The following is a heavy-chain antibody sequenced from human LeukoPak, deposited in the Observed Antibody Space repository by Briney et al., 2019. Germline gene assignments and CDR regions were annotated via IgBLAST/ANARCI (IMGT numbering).Heavy chain of an antibody. V-gene: IGHV4-59*01. CDR1: GGSISSYY. CDR3: ARYVWGSYPTFEDY. J-gene: IGHJ4*02. CDR2: IYYSGST. D-gene: IGHD3-16*02. Sequence: SETLSLTCTVSGGSISSYYWSWIRQPPGKGLEWIGYIYYSGSTDYNPSLKSRVTISVDTSKNQFSLKLSSVTAADTAVYYCARYVWGSYPTFEDYWGQGTLVTVSS.